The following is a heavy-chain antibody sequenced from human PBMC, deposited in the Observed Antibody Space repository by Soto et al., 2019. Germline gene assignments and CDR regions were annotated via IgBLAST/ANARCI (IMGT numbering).Heavy chain of an antibody. D-gene: IGHD3-3*01. Sequence: SETLSLTCTVSDDSISSGDYYWSWIRQPPGKGLEWIGYMHKSGSAYYNPSLKGRPTISIDTSMNQFSLKVNSVTAADTAVYFCARTRYYDFWRIDYWGQGTLVTVSS. CDR1: DDSISSGDYY. V-gene: IGHV4-30-4*01. J-gene: IGHJ4*02. CDR3: ARTRYYDFWRIDY. CDR2: MHKSGSA.